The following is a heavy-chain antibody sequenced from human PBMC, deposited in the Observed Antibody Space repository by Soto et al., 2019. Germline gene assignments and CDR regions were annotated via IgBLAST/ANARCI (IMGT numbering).Heavy chain of an antibody. Sequence: QVQLVQSGAEEKKTGASVKVSCKTSGYTSTSYGVHWVRQAPGQRLEWMGWINAGNGNTKSSQRFQDRVTITRDTSASTAYMELSSMRAKDTAIYYCATARIQYSSGWFGDSWGQGTLVTVSS. D-gene: IGHD6-19*01. CDR1: GYTSTSYG. V-gene: IGHV1-3*05. CDR3: ATARIQYSSGWFGDS. J-gene: IGHJ4*02. CDR2: INAGNGNT.